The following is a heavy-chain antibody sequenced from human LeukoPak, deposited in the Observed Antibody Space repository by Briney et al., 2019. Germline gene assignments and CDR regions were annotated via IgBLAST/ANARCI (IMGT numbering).Heavy chain of an antibody. Sequence: GGSLRLSCAASGFTFSSYGMSWVRQAPGKGLEWVSAISGSGGSTYYADSVKGRFTISRDNAKNSLYLQMNSLRAEDTALYYCAKDIGSGSYLGFDYWGQGTLVTVSS. CDR3: AKDIGSGSYLGFDY. V-gene: IGHV3-23*01. CDR1: GFTFSSYG. CDR2: ISGSGGST. J-gene: IGHJ4*02. D-gene: IGHD1-26*01.